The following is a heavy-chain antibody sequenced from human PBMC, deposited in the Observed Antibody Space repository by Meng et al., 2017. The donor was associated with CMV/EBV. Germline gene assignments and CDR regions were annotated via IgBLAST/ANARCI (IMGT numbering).Heavy chain of an antibody. J-gene: IGHJ5*02. V-gene: IGHV4-34*01. CDR1: GGSFSGYY. CDR3: ARGGNWFDP. Sequence: VPLQQCGTVLSNASEPPPLTCAVYGGSFSGYYWRWIRQPPGKGLEWIGEINHSGSTNYNPSLKSRVTISVDTSKNQFSLKLSSVTAADTAVYYCARGGNWFDPWGQGTLVTVSS. CDR2: INHSGST.